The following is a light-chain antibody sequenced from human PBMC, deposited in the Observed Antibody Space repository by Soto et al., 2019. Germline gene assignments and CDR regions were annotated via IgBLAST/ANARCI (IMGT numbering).Light chain of an antibody. J-gene: IGLJ1*01. V-gene: IGLV2-14*01. CDR3: QSYDSGVTGSV. CDR1: SSDIGAYNS. Sequence: QSALTQPASVSGSPGQSITISCTGTSSDIGAYNSVSWYQHHPGKAPKLIVFQVSFRPSAVSDRFSGSKSDNTASLTISGLQTEDEADYYCQSYDSGVTGSVFGTGTQLTVL. CDR2: QVS.